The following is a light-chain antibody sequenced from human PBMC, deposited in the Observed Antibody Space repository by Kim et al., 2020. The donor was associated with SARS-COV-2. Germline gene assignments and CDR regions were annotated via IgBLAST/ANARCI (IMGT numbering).Light chain of an antibody. CDR3: QVWDSSSDHRVV. J-gene: IGLJ2*01. V-gene: IGLV3-21*04. CDR2: YDS. CDR1: SIGSKG. Sequence: PGKPRRGSGGGNSIGSKGVHWYQQKSGQAPVLVMYYDSDRPSGIPERFSGSNSGNTATLTISRVEAGDEADYYCQVWDSSSDHRVVFGGGTQLTVL.